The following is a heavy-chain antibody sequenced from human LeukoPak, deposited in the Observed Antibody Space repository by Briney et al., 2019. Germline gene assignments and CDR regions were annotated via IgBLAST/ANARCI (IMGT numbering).Heavy chain of an antibody. Sequence: SETLSLTCAVYGGSFSGYYWSWIRQPPGKGLEWIGEINHSGSTTYNPSLKSRVTISVDTSKNQFSLKLSSVTAADTAVYYCARGMRSWEPTGYFDYWGRGTLVTVSS. J-gene: IGHJ4*02. D-gene: IGHD1-14*01. CDR1: GGSFSGYY. CDR2: INHSGST. CDR3: ARGMRSWEPTGYFDY. V-gene: IGHV4-34*01.